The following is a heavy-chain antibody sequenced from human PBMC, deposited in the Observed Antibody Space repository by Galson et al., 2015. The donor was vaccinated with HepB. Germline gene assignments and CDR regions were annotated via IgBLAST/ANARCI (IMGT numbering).Heavy chain of an antibody. J-gene: IGHJ5*02. CDR3: FHDFWIASGAS. Sequence: SLRLSCAVSGFTFSTYSMNWVRQAPGKGLEWVSYISSSNSLIQYADSVKGRFTISRDNAKSSLYLQMNSLRAEDTAVYYCFHDFWIASGASWGQGTLVTVSS. V-gene: IGHV3-48*01. CDR2: ISSSNSLI. CDR1: GFTFSTYS. D-gene: IGHD3-3*01.